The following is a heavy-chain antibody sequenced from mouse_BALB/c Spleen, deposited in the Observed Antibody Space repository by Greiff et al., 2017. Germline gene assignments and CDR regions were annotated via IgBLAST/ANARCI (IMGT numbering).Heavy chain of an antibody. D-gene: IGHD2-1*01. Sequence: EVQLQQSGAELVKPGASVKLSCTASGFNIKDTYMHWVKQRPEQGLEWIGRIDPANGNTKYDPKFQGKATITADTSSNTAYLQLSSLTSEDTAVYYCAILLWYGYWGQGTTLTVSS. V-gene: IGHV14-3*02. CDR1: GFNIKDTY. J-gene: IGHJ2*01. CDR3: AILLWYGY. CDR2: IDPANGNT.